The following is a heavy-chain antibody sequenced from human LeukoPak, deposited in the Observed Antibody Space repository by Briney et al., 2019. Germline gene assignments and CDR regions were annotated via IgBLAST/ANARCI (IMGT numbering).Heavy chain of an antibody. CDR1: GFTFSSYG. Sequence: PGGSLRLSCTASGFTFSSYGMHWVRQAPGKGLEWVAVISYDGSNKYYADSVKGRFTISRDNSKNTLYLQMNSLRAEDTAVYYCAKDLVGWFYYYYGMDVWGQGTTVTVSS. V-gene: IGHV3-30*18. J-gene: IGHJ6*02. CDR2: ISYDGSNK. D-gene: IGHD1-26*01. CDR3: AKDLVGWFYYYYGMDV.